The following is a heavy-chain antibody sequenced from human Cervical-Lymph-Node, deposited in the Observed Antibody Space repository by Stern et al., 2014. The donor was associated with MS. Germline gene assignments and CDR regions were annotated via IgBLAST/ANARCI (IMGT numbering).Heavy chain of an antibody. D-gene: IGHD5-12*01. CDR3: ARGPYYSDYVNFFYYGMDV. V-gene: IGHV4-31*03. CDR1: SGSISNDGYY. J-gene: IGHJ6*02. Sequence: QVQLQESGPGLVKPSQTLSLTCTVSSGSISNDGYYWSWIRQRPGKGLEWLWYISYSGSSFYNPSLKSRGTISVDTSKSQFSLKLSSVTAADTAVYYCARGPYYSDYVNFFYYGMDVWGQGTRVTVSS. CDR2: ISYSGSS.